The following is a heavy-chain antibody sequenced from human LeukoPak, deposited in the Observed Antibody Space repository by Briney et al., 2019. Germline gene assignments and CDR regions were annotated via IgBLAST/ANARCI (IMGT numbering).Heavy chain of an antibody. V-gene: IGHV1-8*01. D-gene: IGHD2-15*01. CDR1: GYTFTSYD. J-gene: IGHJ5*02. CDR3: AKMPHHCSGGSCYSGWFDP. Sequence: AASVKVSCKASGYTFTSYDINWVRQATGQGLEWMGWMNPNSGNTGYAQKFQGRVTMTRNTSISTAYMELSSLRSEDTAVYYCAKMPHHCSGGSCYSGWFDPWGQGTLVTVSS. CDR2: MNPNSGNT.